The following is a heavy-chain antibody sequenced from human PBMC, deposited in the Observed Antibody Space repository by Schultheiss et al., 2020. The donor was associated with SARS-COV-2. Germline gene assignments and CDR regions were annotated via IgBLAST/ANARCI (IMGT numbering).Heavy chain of an antibody. J-gene: IGHJ4*02. CDR1: GGSISSSNW. D-gene: IGHD2-15*01. CDR3: ARRGGVVVAAPLYFDY. V-gene: IGHV4-4*02. Sequence: SETLSLTCAVSGGSISSSNWWSWVRQPPGKGLEWIGEIYHSGSTNYNPSLKSRVTISVDTSKNQFSLKLSSVTAADTAVYYCARRGGVVVAAPLYFDYWGQGTLVTVSS. CDR2: IYHSGST.